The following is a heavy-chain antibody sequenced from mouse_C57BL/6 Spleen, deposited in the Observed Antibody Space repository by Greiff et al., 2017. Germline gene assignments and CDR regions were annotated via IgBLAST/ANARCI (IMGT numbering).Heavy chain of an antibody. CDR3: ARGDGRDYFDY. J-gene: IGHJ2*01. Sequence: QVQLQQPGAELVRPGSSVKLSCKASGYTFTSYWMHWVKQRPIQGLEWIGNIDPSDSVTHYNQKFKDKATLTVDKSSSTAYMQLSSLTSEDSAVYYCARGDGRDYFDYWGQGTTLTVSS. CDR1: GYTFTSYW. CDR2: IDPSDSVT. V-gene: IGHV1-52*01. D-gene: IGHD3-3*01.